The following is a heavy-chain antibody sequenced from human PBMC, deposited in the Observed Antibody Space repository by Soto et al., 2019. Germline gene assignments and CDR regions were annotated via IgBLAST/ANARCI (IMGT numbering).Heavy chain of an antibody. J-gene: IGHJ1*01. Sequence: GGSLRLSCAASGFTFSSYAMSWVRQAPGKGLEWVSAISGSGGSTYYADSVKGRFTISRDNSKNTLYLQMNSLRAEDTAVYYCAKRDGDYYDSSGYLEYFQHWGQGTLVTVSS. CDR1: GFTFSSYA. CDR2: ISGSGGST. D-gene: IGHD3-22*01. CDR3: AKRDGDYYDSSGYLEYFQH. V-gene: IGHV3-23*01.